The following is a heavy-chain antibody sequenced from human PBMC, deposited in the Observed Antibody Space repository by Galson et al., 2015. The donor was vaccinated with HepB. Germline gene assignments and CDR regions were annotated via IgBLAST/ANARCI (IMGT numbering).Heavy chain of an antibody. CDR2: IYYSGSA. J-gene: IGHJ4*02. Sequence: SETLSLTCTVSGGSISSSSYYWGWIRQPPGKGLEWIGSIYYSGSAYYNPSLRSRVTISVDTSKNQFSLRLSSVTAADTAVYYCARPYYDILTGYLGRIDYRGQGTLVTVSS. CDR1: GGSISSSSYY. CDR3: ARPYYDILTGYLGRIDY. V-gene: IGHV4-39*01. D-gene: IGHD3-9*01.